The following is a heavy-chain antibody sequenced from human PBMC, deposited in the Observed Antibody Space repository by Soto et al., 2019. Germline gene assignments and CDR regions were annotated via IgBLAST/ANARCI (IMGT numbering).Heavy chain of an antibody. D-gene: IGHD3-10*01. CDR3: ARDRGWFGEVPFDY. CDR1: GFTFSSYW. V-gene: IGHV3-74*01. Sequence: GGSLRLSCAASGFTFSSYWMHLVRQAPGKGLVWVSRINSDGSSTSYADSVKGRFTISRDNAKNTLYLQMNSLRAEDTAVYYCARDRGWFGEVPFDYWGQGTLVTVSS. CDR2: INSDGSST. J-gene: IGHJ4*02.